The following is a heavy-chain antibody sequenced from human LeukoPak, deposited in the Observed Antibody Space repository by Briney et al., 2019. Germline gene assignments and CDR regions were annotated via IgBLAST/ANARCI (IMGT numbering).Heavy chain of an antibody. V-gene: IGHV4-61*02. CDR3: ARLRNLRRPDAFDI. CDR2: IYTSGST. Sequence: PSETLSLTCTVSGGSISSGSYYWSWIRQPAGKGLEWIGRIYTSGSTNYNPSLKSRVTISVDTSKNQFSLKLSSVTAADTAVYFCARLRNLRRPDAFDIWGQGTMVTVSS. CDR1: GGSISSGSYY. J-gene: IGHJ3*02.